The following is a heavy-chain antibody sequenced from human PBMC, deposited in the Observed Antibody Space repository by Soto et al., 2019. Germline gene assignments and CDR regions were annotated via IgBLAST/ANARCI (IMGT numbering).Heavy chain of an antibody. CDR2: ISSSGGGT. Sequence: EVQLLESGGGLVQPGGSLRLSCAASGFTFSRYGMTWLRQAPGKGVEWVSAISSSGGGTYYPDSVKGRFTISRDNSKSTLYLLMNSLGAEDPAVYYCATDLSYLAVWGQGTTVTVSS. D-gene: IGHD3-10*01. CDR1: GFTFSRYG. CDR3: ATDLSYLAV. J-gene: IGHJ6*02. V-gene: IGHV3-23*01.